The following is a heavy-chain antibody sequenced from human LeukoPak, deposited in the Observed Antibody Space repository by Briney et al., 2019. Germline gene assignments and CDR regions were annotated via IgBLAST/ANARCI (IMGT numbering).Heavy chain of an antibody. CDR2: IYYSGST. J-gene: IGHJ3*02. Sequence: SETLSLTCTVSGGSISSYYWSWIRQPPGKGLEWIGYIYYSGSTNYNPSLKSRVTISVDTSKNQFSLKLSSVTAADTAVYYCARVESGYYDSFDIWGQGTMVIVSS. D-gene: IGHD3-22*01. CDR3: ARVESGYYDSFDI. V-gene: IGHV4-59*12. CDR1: GGSISSYY.